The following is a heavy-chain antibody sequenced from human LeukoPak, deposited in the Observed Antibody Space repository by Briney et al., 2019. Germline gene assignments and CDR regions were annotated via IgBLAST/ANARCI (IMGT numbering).Heavy chain of an antibody. Sequence: PGRSLRLSCAASGFTFSSYAMHWVRQAPGKGLEWVAVISDDGRNKFYADSVKGRFTISRDNSKNTLYLQMNSLRAEDTAVYYCTRDSSWPIDVPDLADEAFDIWGQGTMVTVSS. CDR3: TRDSSWPIDVPDLADEAFDI. CDR1: GFTFSSYA. V-gene: IGHV3-30-3*01. J-gene: IGHJ3*02. D-gene: IGHD1-14*01. CDR2: ISDDGRNK.